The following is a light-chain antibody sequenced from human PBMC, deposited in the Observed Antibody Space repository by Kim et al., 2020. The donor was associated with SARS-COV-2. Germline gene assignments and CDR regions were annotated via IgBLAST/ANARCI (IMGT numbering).Light chain of an antibody. J-gene: IGLJ2*01. CDR1: KLGDKY. CDR3: QAWDSSTHVV. CDR2: QDS. Sequence: SPGQTASITCSGDKLGDKYACWYQQKPGQSPVLVIYQDSKRPSGIPERFSGSNSGNTATLTISGTQAMDEADYYCQAWDSSTHVVFGGGTQLTVL. V-gene: IGLV3-1*01.